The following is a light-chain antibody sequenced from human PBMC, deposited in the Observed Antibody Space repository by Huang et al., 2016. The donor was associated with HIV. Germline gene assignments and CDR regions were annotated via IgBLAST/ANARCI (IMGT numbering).Light chain of an antibody. CDR1: HSVSSN. CDR2: GAS. Sequence: EIVMTQSPATLSVSPGERATLSCRASHSVSSNLAWYQRKPGQAPRLLIFGASTRATGIPARFSGSGSGTEFTLTISSLQSEDFAVYYCQQYNNWPPWTFGQGTKVEIK. V-gene: IGKV3-15*01. CDR3: QQYNNWPPWT. J-gene: IGKJ1*01.